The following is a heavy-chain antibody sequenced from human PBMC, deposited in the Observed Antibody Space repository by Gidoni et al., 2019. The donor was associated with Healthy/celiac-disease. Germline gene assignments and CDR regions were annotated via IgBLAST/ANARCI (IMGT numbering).Heavy chain of an antibody. CDR1: GFTVGDYA. V-gene: IGHV3-49*05. CDR2: IRSKAYGGTT. J-gene: IGHJ4*02. D-gene: IGHD3-22*01. CDR3: TRGSDSSGYVY. Sequence: EVQLVESGGGLVKPGRSLRLSGTDSGFTVGDYAMSWFRQAPGKGLEWVGFIRSKAYGGTTEYAASVKGRFTISRDDSKSIAYLQMNSLKTEDTAVYYCTRGSDSSGYVYWGQGTLVTVSS.